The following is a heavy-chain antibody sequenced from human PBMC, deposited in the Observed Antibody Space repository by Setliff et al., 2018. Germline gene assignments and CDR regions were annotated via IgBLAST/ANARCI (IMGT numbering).Heavy chain of an antibody. CDR1: GASINSGHY. Sequence: PSETLSLTCAVSGASINSGHYWGWIRQPPGKGLEWIATIYHRGREYYNPSLQSRVSVSLDTSKNHFSLRLTSMTAADTAVYYCATPGRDDLDSPFEPFDIWGQGTMVT. CDR3: ATPGRDDLDSPFEPFDI. D-gene: IGHD3-3*01. CDR2: IYHRGRE. V-gene: IGHV4-38-2*01. J-gene: IGHJ3*02.